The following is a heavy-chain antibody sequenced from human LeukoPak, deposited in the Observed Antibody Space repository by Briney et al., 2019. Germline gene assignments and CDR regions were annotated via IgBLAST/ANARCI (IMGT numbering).Heavy chain of an antibody. J-gene: IGHJ6*02. CDR1: GFTFSDYY. V-gene: IGHV3-11*05. CDR3: ARDPITPRYFDWFEPYYYYGMDV. CDR2: ISSSSSYA. D-gene: IGHD3-9*01. Sequence: GGSLRLSCAASGFTFSDYYMSWIRQAPGKGLEWVSYISSSSSYANYADSVKGRFTISRDNAKNSLYLQMNSLRAEDTAVYYCARDPITPRYFDWFEPYYYYGMDVWGQGTTVTVSS.